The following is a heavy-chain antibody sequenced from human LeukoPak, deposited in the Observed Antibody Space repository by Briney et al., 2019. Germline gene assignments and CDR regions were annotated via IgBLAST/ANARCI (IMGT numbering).Heavy chain of an antibody. J-gene: IGHJ5*02. CDR1: GFTFSSYG. V-gene: IGHV3-30*02. CDR3: AKDLIAAAGAHNWFDP. Sequence: PGGSLRLSCAASGFTFSSYGMHWVRQAPRKRLEWVAFIRYDGSNKYYADSVKGRFTISRDNSKNTLYLQMNSLRAEDTAVYYCAKDLIAAAGAHNWFDPWGQGTLVTVSS. CDR2: IRYDGSNK. D-gene: IGHD6-13*01.